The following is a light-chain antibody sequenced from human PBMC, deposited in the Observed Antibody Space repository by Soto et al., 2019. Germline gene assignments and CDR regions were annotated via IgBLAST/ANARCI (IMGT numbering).Light chain of an antibody. CDR2: GAS. J-gene: IGKJ5*01. Sequence: EIVMTQSPATLSVSPGERATLSCRASQSDNNNLAWYQQKLGQAPRVLIYGASTRATGIPARFTGSGSGTEFILTITSLQSEDFALYFCQQYNNWPFSFGPGTRLEIK. CDR1: QSDNNN. V-gene: IGKV3-15*01. CDR3: QQYNNWPFS.